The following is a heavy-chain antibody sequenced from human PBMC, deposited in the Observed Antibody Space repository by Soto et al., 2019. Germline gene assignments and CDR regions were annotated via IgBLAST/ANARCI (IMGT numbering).Heavy chain of an antibody. Sequence: QVQLVQSGAEVKKPGSSVRVSCKASGTIFSSYTISWVRQAPGQGLEWMGRIIPILGETNSAQKFQGRVTLTADESTTTAYMELNSLRLEDTAVYYCARGLGGRMDDWGQGTTVTVSS. V-gene: IGHV1-69*08. CDR1: GTIFSSYT. CDR3: ARGLGGRMDD. D-gene: IGHD3-16*01. J-gene: IGHJ6*02. CDR2: IIPILGET.